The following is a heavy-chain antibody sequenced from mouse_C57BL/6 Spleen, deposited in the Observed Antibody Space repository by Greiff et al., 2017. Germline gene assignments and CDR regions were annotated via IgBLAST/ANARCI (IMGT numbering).Heavy chain of an antibody. Sequence: QVQLQQSGAELAKPGASVKLSCKASGYTFTSYWMHWVKQRPGQGLEWIGYINPSSGYTKYNQKFKDKATLTADKYSSTAYMQLSSLTYEDSAVYYCARSAYGYLYYFDYWGQGTTLTVSS. CDR3: ARSAYGYLYYFDY. D-gene: IGHD2-2*01. CDR2: INPSSGYT. CDR1: GYTFTSYW. J-gene: IGHJ2*01. V-gene: IGHV1-7*01.